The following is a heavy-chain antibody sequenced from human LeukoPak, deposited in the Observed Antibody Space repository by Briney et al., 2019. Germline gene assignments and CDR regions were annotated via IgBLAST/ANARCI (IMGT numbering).Heavy chain of an antibody. CDR1: GDSVSSNNAA. CDR2: TYYRSQWYN. D-gene: IGHD3-9*01. V-gene: IGHV6-1*01. Sequence: SQTLSLTCAISGDSVSSNNAAWNWIRQSPSRGLEWLGRTYYRSQWYNDYALSVKGRMIINPDTSKNQFSLKLSSVTAADTAVYYCARTDILTGYYRATMYYFDYWGQGTLVTVSS. CDR3: ARTDILTGYYRATMYYFDY. J-gene: IGHJ4*02.